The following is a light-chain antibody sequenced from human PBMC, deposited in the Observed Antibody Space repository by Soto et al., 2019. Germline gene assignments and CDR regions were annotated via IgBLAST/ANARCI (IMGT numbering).Light chain of an antibody. V-gene: IGKV3-20*01. CDR3: QQYGSSPVT. CDR2: GAS. CDR1: QNFSSSY. Sequence: EIVLTQSPGTLSLSPGERATLSCRASQNFSSSYLAWYQQKPGQAPRLLIYGASSRATGIPDRFSGSGSGTDFTLTISRLEPEDFAVYYCQQYGSSPVTFGQGTRLEIK. J-gene: IGKJ5*01.